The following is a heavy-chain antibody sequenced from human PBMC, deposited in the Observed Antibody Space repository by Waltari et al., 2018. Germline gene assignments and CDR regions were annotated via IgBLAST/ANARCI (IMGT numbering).Heavy chain of an antibody. D-gene: IGHD6-13*01. J-gene: IGHJ4*02. V-gene: IGHV1-2*04. Sequence: QVQLVQSGAEVKKPGASVKVSCKASGYTFTGYYLHWMRQAPGQGLEWMGWINPIRCDTNFAQKFQGWCTMTRDTSISTAYMELRRLRSDDTAVYYCATGGMYSSSWFDYWGQGTLVTVSS. CDR3: ATGGMYSSSWFDY. CDR1: GYTFTGYY. CDR2: INPIRCDT.